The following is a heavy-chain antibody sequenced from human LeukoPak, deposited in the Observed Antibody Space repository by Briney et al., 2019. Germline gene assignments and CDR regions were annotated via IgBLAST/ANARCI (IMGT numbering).Heavy chain of an antibody. CDR2: IYSGGST. D-gene: IGHD5-18*01. V-gene: IGHV3-53*01. CDR3: AREGGYSYGYNGAFDI. Sequence: GGSLRLSCAASGFTVSSNYMSWVRQAPGKGLEWVSVIYSGGSTYYADSVKGRFTISRDNSKNTLYLQMNSLRAEDTAVYYCAREGGYSYGYNGAFDIWGQGTMVTVSS. CDR1: GFTVSSNY. J-gene: IGHJ3*02.